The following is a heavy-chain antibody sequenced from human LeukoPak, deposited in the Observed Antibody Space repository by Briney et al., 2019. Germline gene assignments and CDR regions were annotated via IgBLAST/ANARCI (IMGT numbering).Heavy chain of an antibody. CDR3: AKVSDRFMVRGLDY. CDR2: ISYDGSNK. Sequence: GGSLRLSSAASGFTFSSYGMHWVRQAPGKGLEWVAVISYDGSNKYYADSVKGRFTISRDNSKNTLYLQMNSLRAEDTAVYYCAKVSDRFMVRGLDYWGQGTLVTVSS. D-gene: IGHD3-10*01. CDR1: GFTFSSYG. V-gene: IGHV3-30*18. J-gene: IGHJ4*02.